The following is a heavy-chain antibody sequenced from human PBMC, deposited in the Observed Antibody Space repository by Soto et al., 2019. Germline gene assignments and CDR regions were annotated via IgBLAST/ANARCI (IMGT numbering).Heavy chain of an antibody. D-gene: IGHD1-26*01. CDR3: AKWLRGGNYYCDH. J-gene: IGHJ4*02. CDR2: VDSSGRT. Sequence: GGSLRLSCAASGFTFSTYAMSWVRQAPGKGPECVSLVDSSGRTYYTDSAKGRFSVSRDNSENTVYLQMNSLRAEDTAVYYCAKWLRGGNYYCDHWGQGTLVTVSS. V-gene: IGHV3-23*01. CDR1: GFTFSTYA.